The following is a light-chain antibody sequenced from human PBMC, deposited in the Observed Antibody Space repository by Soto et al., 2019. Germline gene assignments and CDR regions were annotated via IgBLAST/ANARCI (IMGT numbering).Light chain of an antibody. Sequence: PPSVSGAPGQRVIISCTGSSSNIGAGRDVHWYRQFPGEAPKFLISDSNHRPSGVPDRFSVSKSGASASLAITGLRAEDEGDYFCQSYGTSLSGLYVFGTGTKVTVL. V-gene: IGLV1-40*03. CDR3: QSYGTSLSGLYV. J-gene: IGLJ1*01. CDR1: SSNIGAGRD. CDR2: DSN.